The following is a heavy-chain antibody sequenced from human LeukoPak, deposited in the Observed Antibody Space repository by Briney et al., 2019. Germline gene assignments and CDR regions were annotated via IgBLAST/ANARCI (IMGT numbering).Heavy chain of an antibody. CDR3: AREGGSYRPLDY. V-gene: IGHV4-59*12. CDR2: IYYSGST. D-gene: IGHD3-16*02. Sequence: SETLSLTCTVSGGSISSYYWSWIRQPPGKGLEWIGYIYYSGSTNYNPSLKSRVTISVDTSKNQFSLKLSPVTAADTAVYYCAREGGSYRPLDYSGQGTLVTVSS. CDR1: GGSISSYY. J-gene: IGHJ4*02.